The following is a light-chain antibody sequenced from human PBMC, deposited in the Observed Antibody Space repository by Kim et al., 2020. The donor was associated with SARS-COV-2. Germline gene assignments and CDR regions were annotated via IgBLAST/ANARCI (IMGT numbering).Light chain of an antibody. J-gene: IGKJ4*01. V-gene: IGKV3-20*01. Sequence: EIVLTQSPGTLSLSPGERAILSCRASQSVSSSYLAWYQQKPGQAPRPFIYGASSRATGIPDRFSGSGSGTDFTLTISRLEPEDFAVYYCQQYGSSPTFGGGTKVEIK. CDR3: QQYGSSPT. CDR2: GAS. CDR1: QSVSSSY.